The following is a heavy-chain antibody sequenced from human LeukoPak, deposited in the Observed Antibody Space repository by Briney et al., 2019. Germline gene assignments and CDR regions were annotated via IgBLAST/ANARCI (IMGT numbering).Heavy chain of an antibody. CDR2: IWYDGSNK. CDR1: GFTFSSYG. J-gene: IGHJ4*02. V-gene: IGHV3-33*01. Sequence: PGGSLGLSCAASGFTFSSYGMHWVRQAPGKGLEWVAVIWYDGSNKYYADSVKGRFTISRDNSKNTLYLQMDSLRAEDTAVYYCARDREMATMTFDYWGQGTLVTVSS. D-gene: IGHD5-24*01. CDR3: ARDREMATMTFDY.